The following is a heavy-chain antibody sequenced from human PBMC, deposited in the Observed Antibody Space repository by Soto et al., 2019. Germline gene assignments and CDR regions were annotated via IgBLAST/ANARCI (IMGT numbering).Heavy chain of an antibody. CDR2: IYYSGST. J-gene: IGHJ6*03. V-gene: IGHV4-31*03. CDR3: ARLTFGDREVVYYYMDV. D-gene: IGHD4-17*01. CDR1: GGSISSGGYY. Sequence: QVQLQESGPGLVKPSQTLSLTCTVSGGSISSGGYYWSWIRQHPGKGLEWIGYIYYSGSTYYNPSLKSRVTISVDTSKNQFSLKLSSVTAAHTAVYYCARLTFGDREVVYYYMDVWGKGTTVTVSS.